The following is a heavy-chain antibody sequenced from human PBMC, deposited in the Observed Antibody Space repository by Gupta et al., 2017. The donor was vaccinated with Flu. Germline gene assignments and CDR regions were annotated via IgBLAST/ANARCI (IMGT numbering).Heavy chain of an antibody. Sequence: GFTFSAFGMRWVRQAPGKGLEWVSTISGGTTYYAESVKGRFTISRDTSKNTLFLQMNSLRAEDTAIYYCVKDAGYGEYAFWGQGTLVTVSS. J-gene: IGHJ1*01. CDR1: GFTFSAFG. CDR2: ISGGTT. CDR3: VKDAGYGEYAF. D-gene: IGHD4/OR15-4a*01. V-gene: IGHV3-23*01.